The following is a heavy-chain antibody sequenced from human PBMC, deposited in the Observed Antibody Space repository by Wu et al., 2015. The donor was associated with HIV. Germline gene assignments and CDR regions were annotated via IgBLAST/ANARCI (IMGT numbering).Heavy chain of an antibody. CDR2: ISTYNGNT. Sequence: QVQLVQSGPEVKKPGSSVKVSCKASGYSFINYGINWVRQAPGQGLECLGWISTYNGNTNYAQKFQGRVTMTTDTSTTTAYMELRSLTSDDTAVYYCARDGSLSVAGNWFDPWAREPWSPSPQ. J-gene: IGHJ5*02. D-gene: IGHD3-10*01. CDR1: GYSFINYG. CDR3: ARDGSLSVAGNWFDP. V-gene: IGHV1-18*01.